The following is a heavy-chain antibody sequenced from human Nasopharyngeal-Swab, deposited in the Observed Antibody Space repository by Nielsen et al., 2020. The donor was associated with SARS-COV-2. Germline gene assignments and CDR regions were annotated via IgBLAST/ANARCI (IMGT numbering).Heavy chain of an antibody. Sequence: PGKGLEWVAVIWYDGSNKYYADSVKGRLTISRDNSKNTLYLQMNSLRAEDTAVYYCARVQNYCSGGSCSTLDAFDIWGQGTMVTVSS. CDR2: IWYDGSNK. V-gene: IGHV3-33*01. D-gene: IGHD2-15*01. CDR3: ARVQNYCSGGSCSTLDAFDI. J-gene: IGHJ3*02.